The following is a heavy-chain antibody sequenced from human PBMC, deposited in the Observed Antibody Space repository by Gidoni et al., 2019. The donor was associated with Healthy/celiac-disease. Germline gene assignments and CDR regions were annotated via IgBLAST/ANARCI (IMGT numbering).Heavy chain of an antibody. CDR3: ARDPSSSWYDY. V-gene: IGHV3-21*01. J-gene: IGHJ4*02. Sequence: EVQLVEAGGGLVKPGGSLRLSCAASGFTFSSYSMNWVRQAPGKGLEWFSSISSSRIYIYYADSVKGRFTISRDNAKNSLYLQMNSLRAEDTAVYYCARDPSSSWYDYWGQGTLVTVSS. D-gene: IGHD6-13*01. CDR1: GFTFSSYS. CDR2: ISSSRIYI.